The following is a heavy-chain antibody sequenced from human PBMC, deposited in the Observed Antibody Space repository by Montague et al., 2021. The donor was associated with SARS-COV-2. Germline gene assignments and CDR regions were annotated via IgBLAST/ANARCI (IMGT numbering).Heavy chain of an antibody. CDR2: ISYDGSNK. D-gene: IGHD3-22*01. J-gene: IGHJ5*02. CDR1: GFTFSSYA. CDR3: ARDTYYYDSWSDP. V-gene: IGHV3-30-3*01. Sequence: SLRLSCAASGFTFSSYAMHWVRQAPGKGLEWVAVISYDGSNKYYADSVKGRFTISRDNSKNTLYLQMNSLRAEDTAVYYCARDTYYYDSWSDPWGQGTLVTVSS.